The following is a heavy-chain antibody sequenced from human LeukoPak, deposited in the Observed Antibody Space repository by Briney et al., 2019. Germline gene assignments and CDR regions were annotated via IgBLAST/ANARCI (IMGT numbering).Heavy chain of an antibody. CDR3: AKVPRENYFYYVDV. J-gene: IGHJ6*03. Sequence: GGSLRLSCAASGFTFSDYYMDWVRQAPGKGLEWVGRTRNKANSYTTDYVASVKGRFTISRDDSKNSLYLQMNILKMEDTAVYYCAKVPRENYFYYVDVWGKGTTVTVSS. CDR1: GFTFSDYY. CDR2: TRNKANSYTT. V-gene: IGHV3-72*01.